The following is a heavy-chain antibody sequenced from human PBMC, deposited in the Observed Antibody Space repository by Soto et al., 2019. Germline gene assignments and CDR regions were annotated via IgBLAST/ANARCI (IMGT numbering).Heavy chain of an antibody. D-gene: IGHD5-12*01. CDR1: GFTFSDYY. J-gene: IGHJ6*02. Sequence: GGSLRLSCAASGFTFSDYYMSWIRQAPGKGLEWVSYISSSSSYTNYADSVKGRFTISRDNAKNSLYLQMNSLRAEDTAVYYCARASPYDDYGMDVWGQWTTVTVSS. V-gene: IGHV3-11*06. CDR2: ISSSSSYT. CDR3: ARASPYDDYGMDV.